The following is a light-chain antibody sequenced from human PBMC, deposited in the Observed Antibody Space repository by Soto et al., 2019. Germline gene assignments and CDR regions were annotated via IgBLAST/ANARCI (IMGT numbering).Light chain of an antibody. J-gene: IGKJ4*02. CDR3: QQCVAWPLLT. CDR1: QSVGTS. CDR2: DAS. Sequence: ETVLTQSPATLSLSPGQRATLSCRASQSVGTSLAWYQQKPGQPPRLLIYDASTRASDIPARFSGSGSGTDFTLTLSSIEPEDCAVYYCQQCVAWPLLTIGGGTKVEL. V-gene: IGKV3-11*01.